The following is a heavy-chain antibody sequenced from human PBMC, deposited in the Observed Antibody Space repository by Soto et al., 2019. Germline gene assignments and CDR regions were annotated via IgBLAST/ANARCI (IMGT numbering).Heavy chain of an antibody. V-gene: IGHV3-48*01. CDR2: ISSSSSTI. CDR1: GFTFSSYS. J-gene: IGHJ4*02. Sequence: EVQLVESGGGLVQPGGSLRLSCAASGFTFSSYSMNWVRQAPGKGLEWVSYISSSSSTIYYADSVKGRFTISRDNAKNSLYLQMNSLRAEDTAVYNCARDLEGYFDYWGQGTLVTVSS. D-gene: IGHD1-1*01. CDR3: ARDLEGYFDY.